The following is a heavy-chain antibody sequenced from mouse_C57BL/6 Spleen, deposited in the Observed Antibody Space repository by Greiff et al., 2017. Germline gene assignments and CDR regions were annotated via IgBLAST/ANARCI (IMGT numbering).Heavy chain of an antibody. J-gene: IGHJ3*01. CDR3: ARSGVDGYSGFAY. CDR1: GYTFTNYW. CDR2: IYPGGGYT. D-gene: IGHD2-3*01. Sequence: QVQLQQSGAELVRPGTSVKMSCKASGYTFTNYWIGWAKQRPGHGLEWIGDIYPGGGYTNYNEKFKGKATLTADKSSSTAYMQFSSLTSEDSAIYYCARSGVDGYSGFAYWGQGTLVTVSA. V-gene: IGHV1-63*01.